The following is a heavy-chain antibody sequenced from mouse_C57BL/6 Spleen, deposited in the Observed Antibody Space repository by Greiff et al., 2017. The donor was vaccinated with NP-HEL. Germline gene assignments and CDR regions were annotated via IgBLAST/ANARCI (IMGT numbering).Heavy chain of an antibody. CDR1: GYTFTDYE. Sequence: QVQLQQSGAELVRPGASVTLSCKASGYTFTDYEMHWVKQTPVHGLEWIGAIDPETGGTAYNQKFKGKAILTADKSSSTAYMELRSLTSEDSAVYYCTRDGYYTRLYYWGQGTTLTVSS. V-gene: IGHV1-15*01. D-gene: IGHD2-3*01. CDR2: IDPETGGT. J-gene: IGHJ2*01. CDR3: TRDGYYTRLYY.